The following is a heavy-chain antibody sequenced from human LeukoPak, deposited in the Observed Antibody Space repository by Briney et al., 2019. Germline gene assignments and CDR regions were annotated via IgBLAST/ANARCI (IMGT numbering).Heavy chain of an antibody. D-gene: IGHD1-1*01. J-gene: IGHJ1*01. CDR3: AKAVIGTGGYFQH. V-gene: IGHV3-23*01. CDR2: ISASGGST. Sequence: GGSLRLSCAASGFTFSNYAMSWVRQTPGKDLAWVSAISASGGSTYYADSVQGRFTVSRDNSKNTLYLQVNSLKAEDTAVYYCAKAVIGTGGYFQHWGQGTLVTVSS. CDR1: GFTFSNYA.